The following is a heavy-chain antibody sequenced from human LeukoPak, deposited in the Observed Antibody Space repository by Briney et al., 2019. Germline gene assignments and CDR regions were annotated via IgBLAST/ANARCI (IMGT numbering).Heavy chain of an antibody. CDR2: ISGSGRST. V-gene: IGHV3-23*01. CDR3: VPSGGAP. CDR1: GFIFSSNA. Sequence: GGSLRLSCAASGFIFSSNAMSWVRQAPGKGLEWVSAISGSGRSTYYADSVKGRFTISKDNSKNTLYLQMNSPRAEDTALYFCVPSGGAPWGQGTLVTVSS. D-gene: IGHD3-10*01. J-gene: IGHJ5*02.